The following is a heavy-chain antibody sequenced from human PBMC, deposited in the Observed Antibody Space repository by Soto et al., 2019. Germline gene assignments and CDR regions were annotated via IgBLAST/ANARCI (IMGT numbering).Heavy chain of an antibody. V-gene: IGHV3-53*01. CDR3: ARELPPAL. CDR2: IWSAGLT. CDR1: GFTVSSKY. D-gene: IGHD2-15*01. Sequence: GGSLRLSCAASGFTVSSKYMNWVRQAPGKGLEWVSIIWSAGLTYYADSVRGRFTISRDISKNILFLQMNNLRAEDSAIYYCARELPPALWGQGTLVTVSS. J-gene: IGHJ4*02.